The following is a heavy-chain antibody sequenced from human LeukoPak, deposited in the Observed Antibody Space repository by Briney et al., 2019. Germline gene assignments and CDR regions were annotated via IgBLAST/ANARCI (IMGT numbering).Heavy chain of an antibody. Sequence: GGSLRLSCAASGFTISTFGMNWVRQAPGKGLEWVSSISSSSSNIYYADSVKGRFTISRDNAKTSLYLQMNSLRAEDTAVYYCARGDYGDFVFDYWGQGTLVTVSS. CDR3: ARGDYGDFVFDY. CDR2: ISSSSSNI. J-gene: IGHJ4*02. V-gene: IGHV3-21*01. D-gene: IGHD4-17*01. CDR1: GFTISTFG.